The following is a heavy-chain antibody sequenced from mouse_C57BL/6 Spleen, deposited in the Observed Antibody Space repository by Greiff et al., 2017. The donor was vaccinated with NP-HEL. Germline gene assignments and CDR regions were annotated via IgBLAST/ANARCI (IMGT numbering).Heavy chain of an antibody. V-gene: IGHV1-4*01. CDR2: INPSSGYT. CDR3: ARSGTTARGWFAY. D-gene: IGHD1-2*01. Sequence: QVQLQHSGAELARPGASVKMSCKASGYTFTSYTMPWVNQRPGQGLEWIGYINPSSGYTTYNQKLKDKATLTADKSSSTAYMQLSSLTSEDSAVYYCARSGTTARGWFAYWGQGTLVTVSA. J-gene: IGHJ3*01. CDR1: GYTFTSYT.